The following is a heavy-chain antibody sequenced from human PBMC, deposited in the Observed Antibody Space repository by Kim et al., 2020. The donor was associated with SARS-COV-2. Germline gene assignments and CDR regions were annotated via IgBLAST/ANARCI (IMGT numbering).Heavy chain of an antibody. D-gene: IGHD3-22*01. CDR3: ARGLGYYDSSGYYHDAFDI. Sequence: ASVKVSCKASGYTFTSYDINWVRQATGQGLEWMGWMNPNSGNTGYAQKFQGRVTMTRNTSISTAYMELSSLRSEDTAVYYCARGLGYYDSSGYYHDAFDIWGQGTMVTVSS. V-gene: IGHV1-8*01. J-gene: IGHJ3*02. CDR1: GYTFTSYD. CDR2: MNPNSGNT.